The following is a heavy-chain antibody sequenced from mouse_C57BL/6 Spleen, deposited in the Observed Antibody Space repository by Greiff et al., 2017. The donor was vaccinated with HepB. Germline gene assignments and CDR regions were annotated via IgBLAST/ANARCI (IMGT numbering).Heavy chain of an antibody. Sequence: VQLQQSGPGLVKPSQSLSLTCSVTGYSITSGYYWNWIRQFPGNKLEWMGYISYDGSNNYNPSLKNRISITRDTSKNQFFLKLNSVTTEDTATYYCARGYYGSSGYFDVWGTGTTVTVSS. V-gene: IGHV3-6*01. CDR3: ARGYYGSSGYFDV. CDR1: GYSITSGYY. J-gene: IGHJ1*03. D-gene: IGHD1-1*01. CDR2: ISYDGSN.